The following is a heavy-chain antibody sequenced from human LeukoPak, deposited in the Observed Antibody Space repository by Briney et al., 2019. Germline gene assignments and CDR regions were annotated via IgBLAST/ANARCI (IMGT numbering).Heavy chain of an antibody. D-gene: IGHD6-19*01. CDR3: VRELYGSGNVYYFDH. V-gene: IGHV3-21*01. Sequence: VGSLRLTCAASGFTFRRYSFNWVGQAPAKGREGVSSISTSSNYRWYADSVKGRFTISRDNAENSLNLQMNSLRVKDTAVYYCVRELYGSGNVYYFDHWGQGTLATVSS. J-gene: IGHJ4*02. CDR2: ISTSSNYR. CDR1: GFTFRRYS.